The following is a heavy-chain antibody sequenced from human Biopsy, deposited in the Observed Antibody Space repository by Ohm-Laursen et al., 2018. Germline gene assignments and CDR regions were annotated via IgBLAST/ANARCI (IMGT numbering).Heavy chain of an antibody. D-gene: IGHD4-11*01. CDR1: GFIFSSYG. CDR3: ARDSTINTVTTADY. Sequence: SLRLSCTASGFIFSSYGIHWVRQAPGKGLDWVAVIWFGGTKKYYADSVKGRFTISRDDSKNTVYLQMNSLRAEDTAIYYCARDSTINTVTTADYWGQGTLVTVSS. V-gene: IGHV3-33*01. J-gene: IGHJ4*02. CDR2: IWFGGTKK.